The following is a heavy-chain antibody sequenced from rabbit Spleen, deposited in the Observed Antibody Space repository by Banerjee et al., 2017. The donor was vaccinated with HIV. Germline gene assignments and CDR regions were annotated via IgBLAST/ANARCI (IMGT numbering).Heavy chain of an antibody. CDR2: IYTGNGKT. CDR3: ASDTSYGGTGVALKL. CDR1: GVSFSISSY. D-gene: IGHD4-2*01. J-gene: IGHJ4*01. V-gene: IGHV1S40*01. Sequence: QQLVESGGDLVKPGASLTLTCTASGVSFSISSYMCWVRQAPGKGLEWIGCIYTGNGKTYYASWAKGRFTISKTSSTTVTLQMTSLTAADTATYFCASDTSYGGTGVALKLWGPGTLVTVS.